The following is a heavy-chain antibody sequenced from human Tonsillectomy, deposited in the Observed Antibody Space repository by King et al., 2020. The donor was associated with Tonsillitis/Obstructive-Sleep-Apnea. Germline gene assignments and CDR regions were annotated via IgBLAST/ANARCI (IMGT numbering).Heavy chain of an antibody. CDR2: ISSSSIYI. J-gene: IGHJ4*02. CDR1: GFTFSSYS. CDR3: AREGGNSDFDY. D-gene: IGHD4-23*01. Sequence: VQLVESGGGLVKPGGSLRLSCAASGFTFSSYSMNWVRQAPGKGLEWVSSISSSSIYIYYADSVKGRFTISRDNARNSLYLQMNSLRADDTAVYYCAREGGNSDFDYWGQGTLVTVSS. V-gene: IGHV3-21*01.